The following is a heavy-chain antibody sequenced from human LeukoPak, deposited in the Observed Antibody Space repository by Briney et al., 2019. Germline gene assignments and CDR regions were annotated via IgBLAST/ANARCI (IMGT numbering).Heavy chain of an antibody. CDR3: AREYTTVTNWFDP. CDR2: IKQDGSEK. J-gene: IGHJ5*02. Sequence: GGSLRLSCAASGVTFSSYWMSWVRQAPGKGLEWVANIKQDGSEKYYVDSVKGRFTISRDNAKNSLYLQMNSLRAEDTAVYYCAREYTTVTNWFDPWGQGTLVTVSS. CDR1: GVTFSSYW. D-gene: IGHD4-11*01. V-gene: IGHV3-7*01.